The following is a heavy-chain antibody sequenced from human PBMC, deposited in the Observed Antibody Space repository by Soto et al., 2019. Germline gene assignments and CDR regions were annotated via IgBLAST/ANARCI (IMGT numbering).Heavy chain of an antibody. Sequence: GGSLRLSCAASGFTFSDYYMSWIRQAPGKGLEWVSYISSSGSTIYYADSVKGRFTISRDNAKNSLYLQMNSLRAEDTAVYYCAGLYYDILTGYLRTEGDAFDIWGQGTMVTVSS. CDR1: GFTFSDYY. J-gene: IGHJ3*02. CDR2: ISSSGSTI. D-gene: IGHD3-9*01. V-gene: IGHV3-11*01. CDR3: AGLYYDILTGYLRTEGDAFDI.